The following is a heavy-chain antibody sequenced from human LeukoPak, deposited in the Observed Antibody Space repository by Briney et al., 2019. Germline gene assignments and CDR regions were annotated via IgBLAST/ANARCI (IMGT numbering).Heavy chain of an antibody. Sequence: GGSLRLSCVASGFTVSSNYMSWVRQAPGKGLEWVSVIYSDGSTNYADSVKGRFTISRDNSKNTVLLQMNSLRVEDTAVYYCTMLRGVIDPYWGQGTLVTVAS. D-gene: IGHD3-10*01. CDR3: TMLRGVIDPY. V-gene: IGHV3-66*01. CDR2: IYSDGST. CDR1: GFTVSSNY. J-gene: IGHJ4*02.